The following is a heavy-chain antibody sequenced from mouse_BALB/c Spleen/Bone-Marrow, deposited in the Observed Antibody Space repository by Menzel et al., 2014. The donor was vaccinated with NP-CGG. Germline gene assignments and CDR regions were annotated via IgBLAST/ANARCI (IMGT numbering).Heavy chain of an antibody. D-gene: IGHD2-14*01. CDR2: IDPANGNA. V-gene: IGHV14-3*02. Sequence: EVQRVESGAELVKPGASVKLSCTASGFNIKDTYMHWVKPRPEQGLEWIGRIDPANGNAKYDPKFQGKATITADTSSNTAYLQLSSLTSEDTAVYYCARYRLGTYFDFWGQGTTLTVSS. J-gene: IGHJ2*01. CDR1: GFNIKDTY. CDR3: ARYRLGTYFDF.